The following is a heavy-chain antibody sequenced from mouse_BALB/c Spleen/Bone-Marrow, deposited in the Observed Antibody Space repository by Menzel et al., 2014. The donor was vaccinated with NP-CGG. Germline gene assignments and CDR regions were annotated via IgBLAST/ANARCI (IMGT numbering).Heavy chain of an antibody. J-gene: IGHJ2*01. Sequence: VHLQQSGAELVKPGASVKLSCEASGYTFTSYWMHWVKQRPGQGLEWIGEINPSNGRTNYNERFKSKATLTVDKSSSTAYMQRSSLTSEDSAVYYCALYYYGSLDYWGQGTTLTVSS. D-gene: IGHD1-1*01. CDR2: INPSNGRT. CDR1: GYTFTSYW. V-gene: IGHV1S81*02. CDR3: ALYYYGSLDY.